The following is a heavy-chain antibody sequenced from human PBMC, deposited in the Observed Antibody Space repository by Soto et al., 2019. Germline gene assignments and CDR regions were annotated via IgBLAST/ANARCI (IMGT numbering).Heavy chain of an antibody. CDR1: GFTFSSYS. D-gene: IGHD3-3*01. CDR2: ISSSSSYI. CDR3: ARDVMDRDFWSGYDY. J-gene: IGHJ4*02. Sequence: GGSLRLSCAASGFTFSSYSMNWVRQAPGKGLEWVSSISSSSSYIYYADSVKGRFTISRDNAKNSLYLQMNSLRAEDTAVYYCARDVMDRDFWSGYDYWGQGTLVTVSS. V-gene: IGHV3-21*01.